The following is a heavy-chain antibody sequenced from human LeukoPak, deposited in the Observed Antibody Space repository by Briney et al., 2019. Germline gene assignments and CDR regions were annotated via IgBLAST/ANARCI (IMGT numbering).Heavy chain of an antibody. CDR1: GFTFSSYG. Sequence: PGGSLRLSCAASGFTFSSYGMHWVRQAPGKGLEWEAFIRYDGSNKYYADSVKGRFTISRDNSKNTLYLQMNSLRAEDTAVYYCAKAADITMVRGVIAYSGQGTLVTVSS. J-gene: IGHJ4*02. CDR2: IRYDGSNK. D-gene: IGHD3-10*01. CDR3: AKAADITMVRGVIAY. V-gene: IGHV3-30*02.